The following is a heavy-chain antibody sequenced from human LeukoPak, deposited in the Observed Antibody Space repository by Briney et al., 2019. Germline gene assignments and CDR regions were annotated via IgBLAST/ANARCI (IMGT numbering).Heavy chain of an antibody. CDR1: GFIVSSKY. D-gene: IGHD5-12*01. J-gene: IGHJ4*02. V-gene: IGHV3-53*01. CDR2: IYSTGTT. Sequence: PGGSLRLSCAASGFIVSSKYMSWVRQAPGKGLEWVSVIYSTGTTYYADSVKGRFTISRDNSRNTVYLQMNSLRVEDTAVYYCAKTYSRESGYDFFFHYWGQGTRVTVSS. CDR3: AKTYSRESGYDFFFHY.